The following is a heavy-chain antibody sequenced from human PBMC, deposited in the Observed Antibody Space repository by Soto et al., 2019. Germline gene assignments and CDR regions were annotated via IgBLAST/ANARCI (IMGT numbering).Heavy chain of an antibody. CDR2: INAGNGNT. Sequence: ASVKVSCTASGYTFTNYAMHWVRLAPGQRLEWMGWINAGNGNTKYSQKFQGRVTITRDTSASTAYMELSSLRSEDTAVYYCARGISGYTSGWYTGYYFDYWGQGTLVTVS. CDR1: GYTFTNYA. J-gene: IGHJ4*02. CDR3: ARGISGYTSGWYTGYYFDY. V-gene: IGHV1-3*01. D-gene: IGHD6-19*01.